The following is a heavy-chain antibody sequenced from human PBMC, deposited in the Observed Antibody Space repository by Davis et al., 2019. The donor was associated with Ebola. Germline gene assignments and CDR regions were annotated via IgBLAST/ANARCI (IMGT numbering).Heavy chain of an antibody. J-gene: IGHJ6*02. CDR3: ASTSIAARNYYYYAMDV. CDR1: GGSVSNYY. Sequence: SETLSLTCTVSGGSVSNYYWSWIRQPPGKGLKWIGYIYYSGSTNYNPSLKSRVTISVDTSKNQFSLKLSSVTAADTAVYYCASTSIAARNYYYYAMDVWGQGTTVTVSS. V-gene: IGHV4-59*08. D-gene: IGHD6-6*01. CDR2: IYYSGST.